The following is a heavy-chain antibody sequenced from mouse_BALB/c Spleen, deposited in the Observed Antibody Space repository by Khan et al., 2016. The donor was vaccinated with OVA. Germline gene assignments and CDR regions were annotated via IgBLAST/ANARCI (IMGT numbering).Heavy chain of an antibody. J-gene: IGHJ3*01. Sequence: QMQLEESGPGLVAPSQSLSITCTVSGFSLTSYGVHWVRQPPGKGLEWLGVIWAGGSTNYNSALMSRLSISKDNSKSQVFLKMNSLQTDDTAMYYCAREDYYGNTWFAYWGQGTLVTVSA. V-gene: IGHV2-9*02. CDR2: IWAGGST. D-gene: IGHD2-1*01. CDR3: AREDYYGNTWFAY. CDR1: GFSLTSYG.